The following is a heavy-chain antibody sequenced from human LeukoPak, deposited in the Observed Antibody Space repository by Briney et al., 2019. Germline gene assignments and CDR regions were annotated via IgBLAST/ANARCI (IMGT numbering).Heavy chain of an antibody. V-gene: IGHV3-30-3*01. J-gene: IGHJ6*04. D-gene: IGHD2-2*01. CDR2: ISDDGTTE. Sequence: ARSLRLSCVASGFNFSPYAVHWVRQAPGKGLEWVAIISDDGTTESYTGSVKGRFNISRDNFKNTLYLQMNGLRLEDTAVYYCATLRDIVVVATTPTDVWGKGTTVIVSS. CDR1: GFNFSPYA. CDR3: ATLRDIVVVATTPTDV.